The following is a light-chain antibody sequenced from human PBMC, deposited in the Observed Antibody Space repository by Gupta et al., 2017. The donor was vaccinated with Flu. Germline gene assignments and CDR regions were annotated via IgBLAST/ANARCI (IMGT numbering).Light chain of an antibody. V-gene: IGKV3-15*01. J-gene: IGKJ2*01. Sequence: EIVMTQSPATLSVSPGERATLSCKASQSVRDNLAWYQQKPGQAPRLLIYGASTRATGLPARFSGSGSGTEFALTISSLQSEDFAVYYCQHYNIWPYTFGQGTRLEIK. CDR2: GAS. CDR1: QSVRDN. CDR3: QHYNIWPYT.